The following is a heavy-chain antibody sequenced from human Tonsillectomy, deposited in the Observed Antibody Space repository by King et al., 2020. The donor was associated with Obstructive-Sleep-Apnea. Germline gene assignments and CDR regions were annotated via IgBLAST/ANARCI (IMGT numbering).Heavy chain of an antibody. J-gene: IGHJ4*02. Sequence: VQLVESGGGVVQPGRSLRLSCAASGFTFSSYPMHWVRQAPGKVLEWVAVISYDGSYKYYVDSVKGRFTISRDNSKNTLYLQMNSLRAEDTAVYYCARVSYGSGSYYFDYWGQETLVTVSS. V-gene: IGHV3-30*04. CDR3: ARVSYGSGSYYFDY. D-gene: IGHD3-10*01. CDR1: GFTFSSYP. CDR2: ISYDGSYK.